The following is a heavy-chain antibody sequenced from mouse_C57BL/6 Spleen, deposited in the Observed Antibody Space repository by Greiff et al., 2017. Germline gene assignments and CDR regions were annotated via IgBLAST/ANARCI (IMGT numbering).Heavy chain of an antibody. CDR2: LYPSDSYT. J-gene: IGHJ2*01. CDR1: GYTFTSYW. Sequence: VQLQQPGAALVMPGASVKLSCKASGYTFTSYWMHWVKQRPGQGLEWIGELYPSDSYTNYNQKFKGKSTFTVDKSSSTAYMQLSSLTSEYSAVYYGAAGSSYNYFDYWGQGTTLTVSS. V-gene: IGHV1-69*01. CDR3: AAGSSYNYFDY. D-gene: IGHD1-1*01.